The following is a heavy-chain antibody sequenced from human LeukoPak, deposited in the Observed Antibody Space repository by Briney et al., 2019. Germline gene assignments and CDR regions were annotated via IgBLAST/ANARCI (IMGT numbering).Heavy chain of an antibody. CDR1: GFTFSNAW. Sequence: GGSLRLSCATSGFTFSNAWMNWVRQAPGRGWSGSAVRSNSDGGTIDYAAPVKGRFTLSRDDSKTTLYLQMNSLQTEDTAVYYCATDFYDSTWGQGTLVTVSS. J-gene: IGHJ5*02. V-gene: IGHV3-15*07. CDR3: ATDFYDST. D-gene: IGHD3-22*01. CDR2: RSNSDGGTI.